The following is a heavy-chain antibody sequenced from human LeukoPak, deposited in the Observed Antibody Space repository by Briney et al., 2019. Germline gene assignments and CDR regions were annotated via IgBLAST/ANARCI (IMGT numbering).Heavy chain of an antibody. J-gene: IGHJ4*02. D-gene: IGHD6-19*01. CDR2: IKEDGSRN. CDR1: GFTFSRYW. V-gene: IGHV3-7*05. CDR3: ARQLSGWYDADPY. Sequence: GGSLRLSCAASGFTFSRYWMSWVRQAPGKGLEWVANIKEDGSRNHYADSVKGRFTISRDNAKNSLYLQMSSLRDEDTAVYYCARQLSGWYDADPYWGQGTLVTVSS.